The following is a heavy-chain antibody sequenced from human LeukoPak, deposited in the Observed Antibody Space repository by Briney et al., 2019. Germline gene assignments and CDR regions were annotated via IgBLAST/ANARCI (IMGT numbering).Heavy chain of an antibody. CDR3: ARDRFGVFDY. V-gene: IGHV4-61*02. J-gene: IGHJ4*02. CDR1: GGSISSGSYY. Sequence: SQTLSLTCTVSGGSISSGSYYWSWIRQPAGKGLEWIGRIYTSGSTNYNPSLKSRVTISVDTSKNQFSLKLSSVTAADTAVYYCARDRFGVFDYWGQGTLVTVSS. CDR2: IYTSGST. D-gene: IGHD3-10*01.